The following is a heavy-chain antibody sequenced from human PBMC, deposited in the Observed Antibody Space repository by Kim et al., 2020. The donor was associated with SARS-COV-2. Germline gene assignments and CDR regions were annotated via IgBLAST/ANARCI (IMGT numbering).Heavy chain of an antibody. V-gene: IGHV3-30*02. Sequence: ADAVKGRFTISRDNSKNTVYLQMNSLRAEDTAVYHCAKEGYYGSWSFPDYWGQGTLVTVSS. D-gene: IGHD3-10*01. CDR3: AKEGYYGSWSFPDY. J-gene: IGHJ4*02.